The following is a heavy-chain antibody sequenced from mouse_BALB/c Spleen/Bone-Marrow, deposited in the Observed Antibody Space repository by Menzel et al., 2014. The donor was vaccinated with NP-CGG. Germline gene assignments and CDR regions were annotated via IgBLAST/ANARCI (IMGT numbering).Heavy chain of an antibody. V-gene: IGHV1-7*01. CDR3: ARSGGGYDGFAY. Sequence: QVQLQQPGAELAKPGASVKMSCKASGYTFTSYWMHWVKRRPGQGLEWIGYINPSTGYTEYNQKFKDKATLTADKSSSTAYMQLSSLTSEDSAVYYCARSGGGYDGFAYWGQGTLVTVSA. CDR1: GYTFTSYW. J-gene: IGHJ3*01. D-gene: IGHD2-2*01. CDR2: INPSTGYT.